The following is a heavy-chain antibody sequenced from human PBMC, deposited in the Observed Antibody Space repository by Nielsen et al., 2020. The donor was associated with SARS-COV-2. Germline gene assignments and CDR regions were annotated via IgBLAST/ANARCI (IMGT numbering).Heavy chain of an antibody. CDR3: MSGADVYDPFDP. D-gene: IGHD5/OR15-5a*01. CDR2: IRTKPNYYAT. J-gene: IGHJ5*02. Sequence: GESLKISCAASGFTFSGSTVHWVRQAPGKGLEWVGRIRTKPNYYATVYRPSVKGRFIISRDDSKSTAYLQMHSLQTEDSGFYFCMSGADVYDPFDPWGPGTLVTVSS. V-gene: IGHV3-73*01. CDR1: GFTFSGST.